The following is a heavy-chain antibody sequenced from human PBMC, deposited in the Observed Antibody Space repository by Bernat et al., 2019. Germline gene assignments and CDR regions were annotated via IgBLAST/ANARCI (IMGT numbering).Heavy chain of an antibody. D-gene: IGHD2-15*01. CDR3: ARARGYCSGGSCYYDFDY. CDR2: ISSSSSYT. J-gene: IGHJ4*02. V-gene: IGHV3-11*05. Sequence: QVQLVESGGGLVKPGGSLRLSCAASGFTFSDYYMGWIRQAPGKGLEWVSYISSSSSYTNYADSVKGRFTISRDNAKNSLYLQMNSLRAEDTAVYYCARARGYCSGGSCYYDFDYWGQGTLVTVSS. CDR1: GFTFSDYY.